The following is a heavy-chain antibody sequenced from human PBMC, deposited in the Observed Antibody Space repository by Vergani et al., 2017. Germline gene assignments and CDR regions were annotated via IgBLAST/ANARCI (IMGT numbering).Heavy chain of an antibody. V-gene: IGHV4-4*07. CDR2: IYTSGST. J-gene: IGHJ4*02. Sequence: QLQLQESGPGLVKPSETLSLTCTVSGGSISSYYWSWIRQPAGKGLEWIGRIYTSGSTNYNPSLTSRVTMSVDTSKNQFSLKLSTVTAADTAVYYCARHGCQKQYYYDSSCYCEFDYWGQGTLVTVSS. CDR1: GGSISSYY. CDR3: ARHGCQKQYYYDSSCYCEFDY. D-gene: IGHD3-22*01.